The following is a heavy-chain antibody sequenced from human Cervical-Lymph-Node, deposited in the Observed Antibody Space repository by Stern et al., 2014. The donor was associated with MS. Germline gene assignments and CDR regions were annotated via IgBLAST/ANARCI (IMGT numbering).Heavy chain of an antibody. CDR2: ISYNGSNK. CDR1: GFTFSSYG. J-gene: IGHJ4*02. V-gene: IGHV3-30*18. CDR3: AKDHGYSSSSSFFDY. Sequence: VQLVESGGGVVQPGRSLRLSCAASGFTFSSYGMHWVRQGPGKGLDWVAVISYNGSNKYYADSVKGRFTISRDNSKNTLYLQMNSLRAEDTAVYYCAKDHGYSSSSSFFDYWGQGTLVTVSS. D-gene: IGHD6-6*01.